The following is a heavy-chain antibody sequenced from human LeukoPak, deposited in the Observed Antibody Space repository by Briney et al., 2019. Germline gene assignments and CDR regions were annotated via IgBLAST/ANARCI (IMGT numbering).Heavy chain of an antibody. CDR2: ISGSGSTI. CDR3: AREVGIVGATRFDY. CDR1: GFTFSDYY. D-gene: IGHD1-26*01. J-gene: IGHJ4*02. Sequence: GGSLRLSCAASGFTFSDYYMSWIRQAPGKGLEWVSYISGSGSTIYYADPVKGRFTISRDNAKNSLYLQMNSLRAEDTAVYYCAREVGIVGATRFDYWGQGTLVTVSS. V-gene: IGHV3-11*04.